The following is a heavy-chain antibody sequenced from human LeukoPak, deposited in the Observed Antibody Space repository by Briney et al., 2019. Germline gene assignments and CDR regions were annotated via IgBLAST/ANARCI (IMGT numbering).Heavy chain of an antibody. CDR3: ARENAPDYYDSSGFAPYFDY. D-gene: IGHD3-22*01. CDR1: GGSISSYY. CDR2: IYYSGST. V-gene: IGHV4-59*01. Sequence: SQTLSLTCTVSGGSISSYYWSWIRQPPGKGLGWIGYIYYSGSTNYNPSLKSRVTISVDTSKNQFSLKLSSVTAADTAVYYCARENAPDYYDSSGFAPYFDYWGQGTLVTVSS. J-gene: IGHJ4*02.